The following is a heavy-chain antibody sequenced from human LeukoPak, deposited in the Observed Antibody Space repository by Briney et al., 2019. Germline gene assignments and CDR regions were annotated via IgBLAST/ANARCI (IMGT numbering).Heavy chain of an antibody. J-gene: IGHJ4*02. CDR2: IYPGDSDT. Sequence: GESLKISCKGSGYSFTSYWNGWVRQMPGKGLEWMGIIYPGDSDTRYSPSFQGQVTISADKSISTAYLQWSSLKASDTAMYYCARRYCTNGVCYSYFDYWGQGTLVTVSS. V-gene: IGHV5-51*01. D-gene: IGHD2-8*01. CDR1: GYSFTSYW. CDR3: ARRYCTNGVCYSYFDY.